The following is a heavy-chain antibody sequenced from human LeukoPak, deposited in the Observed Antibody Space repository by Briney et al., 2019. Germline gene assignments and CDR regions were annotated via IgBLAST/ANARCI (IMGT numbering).Heavy chain of an antibody. CDR1: GGSISSYY. V-gene: IGHV4-59*01. CDR2: FHYSGII. Sequence: SETLSLTCVVSGGSISSYYWSWIRQPPGKGLEYIGYFHYSGIINYDPSLKSRVTISVDTSKNHISLKLKSVTAADTAVYYCATILYGANGFDYWGRGTLVTVSS. D-gene: IGHD4/OR15-4a*01. CDR3: ATILYGANGFDY. J-gene: IGHJ4*02.